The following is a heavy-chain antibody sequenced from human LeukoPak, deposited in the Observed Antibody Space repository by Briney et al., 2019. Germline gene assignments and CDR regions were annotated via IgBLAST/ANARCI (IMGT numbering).Heavy chain of an antibody. D-gene: IGHD3-3*01. Sequence: ASVKVSCKASGYTFTGYYMHWVRQAPGQGLEWMGIINPSGGSTSYAQKFQGRVTMTRDTSTSTVYMELSSLRSEDTAVYYCATANQDYDFWSGLGYWGQGTLVTVSS. CDR1: GYTFTGYY. V-gene: IGHV1-46*03. CDR3: ATANQDYDFWSGLGY. CDR2: INPSGGST. J-gene: IGHJ4*02.